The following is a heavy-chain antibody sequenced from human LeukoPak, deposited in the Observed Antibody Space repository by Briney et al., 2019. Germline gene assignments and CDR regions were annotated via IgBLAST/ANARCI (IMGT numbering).Heavy chain of an antibody. D-gene: IGHD3-16*01. J-gene: IGHJ6*03. V-gene: IGHV3-30*04. CDR1: GFTFSSCA. CDR3: AKGGGGRLIYYYYMDV. Sequence: PGGSLRLSCAASGFTFSSCAMHWVRQAPGKGLEWVAVISYDGSNKYYEDSVKGRFTISRENAKNSLYLQMNSLRAEDMALYYCAKGGGGRLIYYYYMDVWGKGTTVTVSS. CDR2: ISYDGSNK.